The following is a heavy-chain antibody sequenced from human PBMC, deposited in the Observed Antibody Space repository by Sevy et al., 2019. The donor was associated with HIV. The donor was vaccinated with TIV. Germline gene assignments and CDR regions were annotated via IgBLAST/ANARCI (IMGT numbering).Heavy chain of an antibody. CDR3: VRPSRITGTLYYYYYGMDV. CDR2: ISSSGSTI. J-gene: IGHJ6*02. CDR1: GFTFSSYE. Sequence: GGSLRLSCAASGFTFSSYEMNWVRQAPGKGLEWVSYISSSGSTIYYADSVKGRFTISRDNAKNSLYLQMNSLRAEDTAVYYCVRPSRITGTLYYYYYGMDVWGQGATVTVSS. V-gene: IGHV3-48*03. D-gene: IGHD1-7*01.